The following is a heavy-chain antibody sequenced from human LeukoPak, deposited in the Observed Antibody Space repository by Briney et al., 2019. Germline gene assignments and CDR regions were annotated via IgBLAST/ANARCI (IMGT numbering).Heavy chain of an antibody. D-gene: IGHD2-21*02. V-gene: IGHV3-11*01. CDR1: GFSFSDHY. CDR3: ARTARLLDY. J-gene: IGHJ4*02. CDR2: ISNSGGTT. Sequence: PGGSLRLSCAASGFSFSDHYMTWIRQAPGKGLEWLSYISNSGGTTNYADSVKGRFTVSRDNAKNSLLLQMNNLRAEDTAVYYCARTARLLDYWGQGTLVTVSS.